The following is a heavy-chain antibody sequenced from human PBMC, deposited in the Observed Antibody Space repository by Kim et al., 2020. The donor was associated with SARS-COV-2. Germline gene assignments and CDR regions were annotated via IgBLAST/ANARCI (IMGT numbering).Heavy chain of an antibody. CDR1: GFTVSSNY. CDR2: IYSGGST. CDR3: ARPRIAAAARYWYFDL. D-gene: IGHD6-13*01. V-gene: IGHV3-53*01. J-gene: IGHJ2*01. Sequence: GGSLRLSCAASGFTVSSNYMSWVRQAPGKGLEWVSVIYSGGSTYYADSVKGRFTISRDNSKNTLYLQMNSLRAEDTAVYYCARPRIAAAARYWYFDLWGRGTLVTVSS.